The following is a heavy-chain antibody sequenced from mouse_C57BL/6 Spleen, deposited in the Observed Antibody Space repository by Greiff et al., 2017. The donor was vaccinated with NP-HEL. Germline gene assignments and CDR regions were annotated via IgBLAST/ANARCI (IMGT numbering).Heavy chain of an antibody. V-gene: IGHV5-9-1*02. CDR2: ISSGGDYI. J-gene: IGHJ2*01. CDR3: TRDYYGSSFYFDY. Sequence: EVMLVESGEGLVKPGGSLKLSCAASGFTFSSYAMSWVRQTPEKRLEWVAYISSGGDYIYYADPVKGRFTISRDNARNTLYLQMSSLKSEDTAMYYCTRDYYGSSFYFDYWGQGTTLTVSS. CDR1: GFTFSSYA. D-gene: IGHD1-1*01.